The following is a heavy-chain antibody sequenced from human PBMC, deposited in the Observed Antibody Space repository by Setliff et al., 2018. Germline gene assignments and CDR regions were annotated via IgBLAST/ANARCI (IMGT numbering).Heavy chain of an antibody. CDR1: GGGSINNYY. CDR3: ASGGAGFFTSGR. J-gene: IGHJ4*02. CDR2: VHFGGDT. D-gene: IGHD3-3*01. V-gene: IGHV4-59*08. Sequence: LSLTCTVSGGGSINNYYWSWVRQSPGKGLEWIGFVHFGGDTNYNPSLKSRVTMSADTSNNQFSLKLNSVTAADTAVYYCASGGAGFFTSGRWGQGTLVTVSS.